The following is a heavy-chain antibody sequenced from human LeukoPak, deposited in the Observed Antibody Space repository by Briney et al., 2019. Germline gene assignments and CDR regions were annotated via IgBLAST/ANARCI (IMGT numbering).Heavy chain of an antibody. J-gene: IGHJ4*02. Sequence: PGGSLRLSCAASGFTFRSYWMTWVRQAPGKGLEWVANINKDGSEKQYVDSVKGRFTISRDNPKNSVYLQMSSLRVEDSAVYYCARDPVQDFDFWGQGIMVTVSS. CDR2: INKDGSEK. CDR1: GFTFRSYW. V-gene: IGHV3-7*01. CDR3: ARDPVQDFDF.